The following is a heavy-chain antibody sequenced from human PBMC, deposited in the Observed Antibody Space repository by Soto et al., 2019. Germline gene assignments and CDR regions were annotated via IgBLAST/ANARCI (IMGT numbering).Heavy chain of an antibody. CDR3: AHRPAGGLFDS. CDR2: IYWDDDK. Sequence: QITLKESGPPLVKPTQTLTLTCTFSGFSLSTSGVGVGWIRQPPGKALEWLALIYWDDDKRYSPSLKSRLTIAKDPSKNQVVLTMTNMYPVDTATYYCAHRPAGGLFDSWGQGTLVTVSS. J-gene: IGHJ4*02. D-gene: IGHD2-15*01. CDR1: GFSLSTSGVG. V-gene: IGHV2-5*02.